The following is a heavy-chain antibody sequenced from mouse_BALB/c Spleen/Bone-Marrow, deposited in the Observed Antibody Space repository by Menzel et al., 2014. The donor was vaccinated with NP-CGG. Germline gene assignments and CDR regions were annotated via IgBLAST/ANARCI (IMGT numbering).Heavy chain of an antibody. CDR2: MWAGGST. V-gene: IGHV2-9*02. CDR1: GFSLTSYG. J-gene: IGHJ4*01. CDR3: ARAPLYYGSSIYAMDY. D-gene: IGHD1-1*01. Sequence: VKLVESGPGLVAPSQSLSISCTVSGFSLTSYGAHWVRQPPGKGLEWLGVMWAGGSTDYNSALMSRLSITKDNSKSQLFLKMNSLQTDDTAMYFCARAPLYYGSSIYAMDYWGQGTSVTVSS.